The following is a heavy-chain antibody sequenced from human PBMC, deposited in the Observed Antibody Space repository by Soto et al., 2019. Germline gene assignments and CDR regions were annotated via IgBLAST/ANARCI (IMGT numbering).Heavy chain of an antibody. V-gene: IGHV3-21*01. Sequence: GGSLRLSCAASGFTFSSYSMNWVHQAPGKGLEWVSSISSISSNIYYADSVKGRFTISRDNAKNSLYLQMNSLRAEDTAVYYCARAATEYYYGSGIKLMDYWGQGTLVTVSS. CDR2: ISSISSNI. CDR1: GFTFSSYS. CDR3: ARAATEYYYGSGIKLMDY. J-gene: IGHJ4*02. D-gene: IGHD3-10*01.